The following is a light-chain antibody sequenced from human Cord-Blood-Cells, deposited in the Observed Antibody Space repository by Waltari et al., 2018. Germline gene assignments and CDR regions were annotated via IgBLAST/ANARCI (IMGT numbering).Light chain of an antibody. CDR3: QQSYSTPLT. CDR1: QSISSY. Sequence: DIQLTQSPPSLSASVGVRVTITCRASQSISSYLNWYQQKPGKAPKLLIYAASSLQSGVPSRFSGSGSGTDFTLTISSLQPEDFATYYCQQSYSTPLTFGGGTKVEIK. CDR2: AAS. J-gene: IGKJ4*01. V-gene: IGKV1-39*01.